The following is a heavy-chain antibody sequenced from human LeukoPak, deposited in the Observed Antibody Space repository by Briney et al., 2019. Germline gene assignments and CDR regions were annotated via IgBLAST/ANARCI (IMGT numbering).Heavy chain of an antibody. J-gene: IGHJ4*02. CDR3: AKDGGSLGYYYDSSGQRYFDY. D-gene: IGHD3-22*01. Sequence: GGSLRLSCAASGFTFSSYWMHWVRQAPGKGLVWVSRINTDGSSTSYADSVKGRFTISRDNAKNTLYLQMNSLRAEDMALYYCAKDGGSLGYYYDSSGQRYFDYWGQGTLVTVSS. CDR2: INTDGSST. CDR1: GFTFSSYW. V-gene: IGHV3-74*01.